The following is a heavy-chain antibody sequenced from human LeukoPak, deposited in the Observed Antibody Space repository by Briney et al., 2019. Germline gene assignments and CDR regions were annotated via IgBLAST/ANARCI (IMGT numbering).Heavy chain of an antibody. CDR1: GFTFSSYS. CDR3: ANEGGGAFDI. V-gene: IGHV3-21*01. Sequence: GGSLRLSCAASGFTFSSYSMNWVRQAPGKGLEWVLSISNSSSYIYYAELVKRRYPVSRDNAKNSLYRQMNSLRAEYTAVYYCANEGGGAFDIWGQGTMVTVSS. CDR2: ISNSSSYI. D-gene: IGHD3-16*01. J-gene: IGHJ3*02.